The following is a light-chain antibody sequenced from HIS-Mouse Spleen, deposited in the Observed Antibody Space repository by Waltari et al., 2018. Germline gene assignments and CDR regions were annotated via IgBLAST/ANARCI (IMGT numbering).Light chain of an antibody. CDR2: EDS. Sequence: SYELTQPPSVSVSPGQTARITCSGDALPKKYAYWYQQKSGQAPVLVIYEDSKRPSGIPGRFSGSSSGTMATLTISRVEAGDEADYYCQVWDSSSDHVVFGGGTKLTVL. CDR1: ALPKKY. J-gene: IGLJ2*01. V-gene: IGLV3-10*01. CDR3: QVWDSSSDHVV.